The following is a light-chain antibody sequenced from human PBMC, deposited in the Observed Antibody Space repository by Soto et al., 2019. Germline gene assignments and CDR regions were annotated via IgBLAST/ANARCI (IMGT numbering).Light chain of an antibody. Sequence: DIQMTQSPSSLSASVGDRVTITCRASQSISNYLNWYQQKPGKAPKLLIYAASSLQSGVPSRFSGSGSGTDFILSVSSLQPEDFATYYCQQSYSTPRTFGQGTKLEIK. CDR3: QQSYSTPRT. CDR2: AAS. V-gene: IGKV1-39*01. J-gene: IGKJ2*01. CDR1: QSISNY.